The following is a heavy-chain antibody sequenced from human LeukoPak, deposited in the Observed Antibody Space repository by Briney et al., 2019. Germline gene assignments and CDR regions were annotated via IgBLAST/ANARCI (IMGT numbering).Heavy chain of an antibody. J-gene: IGHJ4*02. CDR2: INHSGST. D-gene: IGHD6-19*01. V-gene: IGHV4-34*01. Sequence: PSETLSLTCAVYGGSFSGYYWSWIRQPPGKGLEWIGEINHSGSTNYNPSLKSRVTISVDTSKNQFSLKLSSVTAADTAVYYCASQIAVAGTDVADFDYWGQGTLVTVSS. CDR1: GGSFSGYY. CDR3: ASQIAVAGTDVADFDY.